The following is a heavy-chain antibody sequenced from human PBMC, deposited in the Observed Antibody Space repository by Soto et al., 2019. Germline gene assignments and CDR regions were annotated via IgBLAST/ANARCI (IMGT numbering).Heavy chain of an antibody. Sequence: EVQLVESGGGLVQPGGSLRLSCEASGFTVSSNYASWVRQAPGKGLEWVSVIYSGGSTYYADSVKGRFTFSRDNSKNTLYLQMNSLRAEDTALYYCARDLPPVIDAFDIWGQGTMVTVSS. J-gene: IGHJ3*02. CDR1: GFTVSSNY. CDR3: ARDLPPVIDAFDI. CDR2: IYSGGST. V-gene: IGHV3-66*01. D-gene: IGHD2-21*01.